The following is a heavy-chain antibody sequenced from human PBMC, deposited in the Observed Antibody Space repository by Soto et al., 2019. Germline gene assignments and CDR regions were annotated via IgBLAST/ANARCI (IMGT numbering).Heavy chain of an antibody. CDR1: GFIFSKYG. CDR3: AKDLGSAKPYYYYAMDV. CDR2: ISYDGSNK. V-gene: IGHV3-30*18. Sequence: QVQLVESGGGVVQPGRSLRLSCGASGFIFSKYGMHWVRQAPGKGLEGVAVISYDGSNKYYAESVKGRFIISRDKSENTLYLQMNSLRAEDTALYYCAKDLGSAKPYYYYAMDVWGQGTTVTVSS. J-gene: IGHJ6*02.